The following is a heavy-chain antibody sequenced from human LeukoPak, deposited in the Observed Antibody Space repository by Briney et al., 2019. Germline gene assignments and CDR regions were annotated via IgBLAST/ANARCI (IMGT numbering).Heavy chain of an antibody. D-gene: IGHD3-9*01. CDR2: INPNSGDT. CDR3: ARLDKVDYYYYYGLDV. Sequence: ASVKVSCKSSGYIFTGHYMHWVRQAPGQGLEWMGWINPNSGDTNYAQKFQGRVTMTKDTSISTAYLELSSLRSDDTAVYYCARLDKVDYYYYYGLDVWGQGTTVTVSS. V-gene: IGHV1-2*02. CDR1: GYIFTGHY. J-gene: IGHJ6*02.